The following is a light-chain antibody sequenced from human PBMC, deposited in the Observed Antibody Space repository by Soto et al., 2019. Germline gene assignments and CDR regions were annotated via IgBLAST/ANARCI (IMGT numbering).Light chain of an antibody. Sequence: QSALTQPPSASGSPGQSVTISCTGSSSDIGGYNYVSWYQQYPGKAPKLMISEVSPRPSGVPDRFSGSKSGNTAPLTVSGLQAEEEADYYCSSYAGSNNFVFGGGTKLTVL. CDR3: SSYAGSNNFV. V-gene: IGLV2-8*01. CDR1: SSDIGGYNY. J-gene: IGLJ2*01. CDR2: EVS.